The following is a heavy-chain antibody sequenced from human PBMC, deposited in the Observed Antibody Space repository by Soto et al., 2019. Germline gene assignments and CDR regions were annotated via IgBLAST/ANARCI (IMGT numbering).Heavy chain of an antibody. V-gene: IGHV3-23*01. D-gene: IGHD3-9*01. Sequence: EVQLLESGGGLVQPGGSLRLSCAAYGFPFSSYAMSWVRQAPGKGLECVSATSGSGGRTYYADSVNGRFTISRDNSKNRLYLQMNSLRAEDTAVYYCANPYDIWPGSEYFQHWCQGTLVTVSS. CDR3: ANPYDIWPGSEYFQH. CDR1: GFPFSSYA. CDR2: TSGSGGRT. J-gene: IGHJ1*01.